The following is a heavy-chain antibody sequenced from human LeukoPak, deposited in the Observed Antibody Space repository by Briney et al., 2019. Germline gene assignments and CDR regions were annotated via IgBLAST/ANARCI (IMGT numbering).Heavy chain of an antibody. V-gene: IGHV3-23*01. J-gene: IGHJ4*02. CDR2: ISGSGGST. CDR3: AKEVEVILRLPHTANDY. CDR1: GFTFSSYG. Sequence: PGGSLRLSCAASGFTFSSYGMNWVRQAPGKGLEWVSAISGSGGSTYYADSVKGRFTISRDNSKNTLYLQMNSLRAEDTAVYYCAKEVEVILRLPHTANDYWGQGTLVTVSS. D-gene: IGHD3-16*02.